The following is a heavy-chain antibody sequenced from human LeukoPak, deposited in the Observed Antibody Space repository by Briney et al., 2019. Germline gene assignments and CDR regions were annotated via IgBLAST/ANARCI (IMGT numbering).Heavy chain of an antibody. CDR1: GFTFSSYE. CDR3: ARDSGYGFEYYFDY. Sequence: GGSLSLSCAASGFTFSSYEMNWVRPAQGKGLEWVSYISSSGSTTYYADSVKGQFTICRDNAKNSLYLQMNSLRAENTAVYYCARDSGYGFEYYFDYWGQGTLVTVSS. CDR2: ISSSGSTT. D-gene: IGHD5-12*01. V-gene: IGHV3-48*03. J-gene: IGHJ4*02.